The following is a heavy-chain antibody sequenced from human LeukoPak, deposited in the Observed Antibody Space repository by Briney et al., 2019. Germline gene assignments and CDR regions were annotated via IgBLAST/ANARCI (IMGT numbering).Heavy chain of an antibody. J-gene: IGHJ4*02. CDR1: GFTVSSNY. Sequence: GRSLRLSCAASGFTVSSNYMSWVRQAPGKGLEWVSVIYRDGSTSYADSVKGRFTISRDNSKNTLYLQMNTLRAEDTAVYYCARDMAVAGIDYWGQGTLVTVSS. CDR3: ARDMAVAGIDY. D-gene: IGHD6-19*01. CDR2: IYRDGST. V-gene: IGHV3-53*01.